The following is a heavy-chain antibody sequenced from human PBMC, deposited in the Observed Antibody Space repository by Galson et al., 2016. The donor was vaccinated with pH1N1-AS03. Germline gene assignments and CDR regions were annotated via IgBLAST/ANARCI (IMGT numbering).Heavy chain of an antibody. D-gene: IGHD1-26*01. Sequence: SVKVSCKASGGTLSSYNIGWVRQAPGQRLEWMGGIIVIIGFATYSQKFQGRLTISRDESTSTAYMDLRNLTSDDTAVYFCASRSKSGTLGAFDIWGPGTLVIVSS. CDR1: GGTLSSYN. CDR3: ASRSKSGTLGAFDI. J-gene: IGHJ3*02. CDR2: IIVIIGFA. V-gene: IGHV1-69*16.